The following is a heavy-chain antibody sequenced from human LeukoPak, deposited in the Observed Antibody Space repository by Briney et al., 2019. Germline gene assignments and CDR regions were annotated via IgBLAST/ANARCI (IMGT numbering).Heavy chain of an antibody. CDR2: ISYDGNNK. D-gene: IGHD4-11*01. V-gene: IGHV3-30*04. Sequence: GGSMTLSCAASGSTSRRYAIYGVRQAPGKGLVWVAVISYDGNNKYCADSVKGRFTISRDNSKNTLYLQMNSLRAEDTAVYYCASASNYGFWGQRTLVTVSS. J-gene: IGHJ4*02. CDR3: ASASNYGF. CDR1: GSTSRRYA.